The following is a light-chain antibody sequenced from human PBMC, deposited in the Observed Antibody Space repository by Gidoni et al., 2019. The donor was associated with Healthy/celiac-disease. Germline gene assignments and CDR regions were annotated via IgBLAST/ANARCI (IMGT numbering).Light chain of an antibody. CDR1: QSISSY. J-gene: IGKJ2*01. V-gene: IGKV1-39*01. Sequence: DIQMTQSPSSLSASVGDRVTITCRASQSISSYLNWYQQKPGKAPKHLIYAASSLQSGVPSRFSGSRSGTDFTLTISSLQPEDFATYYCQQSYSTLSYTFGQGTKLEIK. CDR3: QQSYSTLSYT. CDR2: AAS.